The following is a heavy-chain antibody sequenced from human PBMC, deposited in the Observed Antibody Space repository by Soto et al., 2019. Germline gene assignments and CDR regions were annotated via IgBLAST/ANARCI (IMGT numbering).Heavy chain of an antibody. J-gene: IGHJ4*02. CDR3: ARDNSGYGDFDY. CDR2: IYGGGST. V-gene: IGHV3-66*01. CDR1: GFTVSSNY. Sequence: GGSLRLSCAASGFTVSSNYMSWVRQAPGKGLDWVSVIYGGGSTYYADSVKGRFTISRDNSKNTLYLQMNSLKAEDTAVYYCARDNSGYGDFDYWGQGTLVTVSS. D-gene: IGHD5-12*01.